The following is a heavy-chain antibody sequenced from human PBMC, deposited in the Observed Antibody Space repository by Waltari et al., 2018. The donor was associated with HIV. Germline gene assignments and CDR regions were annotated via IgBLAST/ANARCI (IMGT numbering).Heavy chain of an antibody. CDR2: ISSTSCNI. V-gene: IGHV3-48*02. Sequence: EEQLVESGGGLVHPGGSLKLSCAASGFSFGGYAMNWVRQAPGEGLEWIAYISSTSCNIKYADSVRGRLTISRDNTQKSLSLQMNNLIDEDTAKYFCARDTLNFFFGLDVWGHGTTVALSS. J-gene: IGHJ6*02. CDR1: GFSFGGYA. CDR3: ARDTLNFFFGLDV.